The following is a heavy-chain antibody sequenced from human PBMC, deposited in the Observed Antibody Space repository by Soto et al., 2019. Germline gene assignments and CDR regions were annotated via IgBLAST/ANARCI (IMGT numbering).Heavy chain of an antibody. CDR1: GYTFTSYA. J-gene: IGHJ4*02. Sequence: QVQLVQSGAEVKKPGASVKVSCKASGYTFTSYAMHWVRQAPGQSLEWIGWINAGNGNTKYSQKFQGRVTITRDTSASTAYMELSRLRSEDTAVYYRARGDYYDIHDYWGQGTLVPVSS. D-gene: IGHD3-22*01. CDR2: INAGNGNT. CDR3: ARGDYYDIHDY. V-gene: IGHV1-3*01.